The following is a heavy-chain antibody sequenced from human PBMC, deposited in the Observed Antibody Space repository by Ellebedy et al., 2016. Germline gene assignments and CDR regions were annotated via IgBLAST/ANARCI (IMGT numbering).Heavy chain of an antibody. CDR3: ASLFSGSYCFDY. J-gene: IGHJ4*02. Sequence: SETLSLTCTVSGGSISSGGYYWSWIRQHPGKGLEWIGYIYYSGGTNYNPSLKSRVTISVDTSKNQFSLKLSSVTAADTAVYYCASLFSGSYCFDYWGQGTLVTVSS. D-gene: IGHD1-26*01. CDR2: IYYSGGT. CDR1: GGSISSGGYY. V-gene: IGHV4-61*08.